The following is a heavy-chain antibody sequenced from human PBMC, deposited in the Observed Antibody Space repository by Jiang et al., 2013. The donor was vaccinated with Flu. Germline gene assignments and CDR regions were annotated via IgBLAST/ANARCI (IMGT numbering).Heavy chain of an antibody. CDR1: GGSISSYY. J-gene: IGHJ6*03. V-gene: IGHV4-4*09. D-gene: IGHD5-18*01. CDR3: ARAGYSYGYYYYYYMDV. Sequence: KPSETLSLTCTVSGGSISSYYWSWIRQPPREGTGVDWVHLYQWEHQLQPSLKSRVTISVDTSKNQFSLKLSSVTAADTAVYYCARAGYSYGYYYYYYMDVWGKGTTVTVSS. CDR2: LYQWEH.